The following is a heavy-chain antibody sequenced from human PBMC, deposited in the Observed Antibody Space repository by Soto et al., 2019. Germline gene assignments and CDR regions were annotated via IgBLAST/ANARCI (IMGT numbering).Heavy chain of an antibody. CDR2: ISDSGRI. Sequence: QVQLQESGPGLVKPSETLSLTCTVSGGSISTYFWNWLRQPPGKGLEWIAYISDSGRILYNHALKSRVTLSLDASKKQFSLRLSSVTAADTAVYYCARDRMAADATEVAFDFWGQGTMVTVSS. D-gene: IGHD6-13*01. V-gene: IGHV4-59*01. CDR3: ARDRMAADATEVAFDF. CDR1: GGSISTYF. J-gene: IGHJ3*01.